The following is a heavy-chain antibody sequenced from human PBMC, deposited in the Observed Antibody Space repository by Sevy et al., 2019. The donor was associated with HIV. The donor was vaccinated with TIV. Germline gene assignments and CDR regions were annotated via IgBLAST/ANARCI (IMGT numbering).Heavy chain of an antibody. CDR1: AFTFTTYV. Sequence: GGSLRLSCAASAFTFTTYVMHWVRQAPGKGLEWVAVISSDGSNEYYADSVKSRFTISRDNSKNTLYLEMNSLRAEDTAVYFCGRDPGYFDSSGFYGYIDLWGQGTLVTVSS. D-gene: IGHD3-22*01. V-gene: IGHV3-30*04. J-gene: IGHJ5*02. CDR2: ISSDGSNE. CDR3: GRDPGYFDSSGFYGYIDL.